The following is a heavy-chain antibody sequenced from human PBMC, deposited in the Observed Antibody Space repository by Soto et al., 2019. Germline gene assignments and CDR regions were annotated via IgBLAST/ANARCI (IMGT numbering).Heavy chain of an antibody. CDR1: GFSFSDYA. CDR2: IGGRGGNA. Sequence: GGTLRLSCAASGFSFSDYAINWVRQVPGRGLEYVAGIGGRGGNAFYADSMKGRFSISRDNSKNTVYLHMHNLRVDDSAMYYCAKARHSGGFAGSYDSWGQGTLVTVSS. CDR3: AKARHSGGFAGSYDS. D-gene: IGHD2-8*02. V-gene: IGHV3-23*01. J-gene: IGHJ5*02.